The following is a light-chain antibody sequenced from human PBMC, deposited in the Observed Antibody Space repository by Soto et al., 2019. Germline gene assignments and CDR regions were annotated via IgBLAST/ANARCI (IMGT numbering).Light chain of an antibody. J-gene: IGKJ4*01. Sequence: ELVLTQSPGTLSLSPGERATLSCRASQSVSSSYLAWYQQKPGQAPRLLIYGASSRATGIPDRFSGSRSGTDFTLTISRLEPEDFAVYYCQQYGSSPRTFGGGTKVEIK. CDR3: QQYGSSPRT. CDR1: QSVSSSY. CDR2: GAS. V-gene: IGKV3-20*01.